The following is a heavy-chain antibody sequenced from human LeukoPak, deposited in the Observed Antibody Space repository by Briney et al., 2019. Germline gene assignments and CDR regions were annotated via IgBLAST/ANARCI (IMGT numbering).Heavy chain of an antibody. CDR2: ISAYNGNT. V-gene: IGHV1-18*01. CDR1: GYTFTSYG. J-gene: IGHJ4*02. Sequence: ASVKVSCKASGYTFTSYGISWVRQAPGQGLEWMGWISAYNGNTNYAQKLQGRVTMTTDTSTSTAYMELRSLRSEDTAVYYCARVEPYDFWSGYYNIDYWGQGTLVTVSS. CDR3: ARVEPYDFWSGYYNIDY. D-gene: IGHD3-3*01.